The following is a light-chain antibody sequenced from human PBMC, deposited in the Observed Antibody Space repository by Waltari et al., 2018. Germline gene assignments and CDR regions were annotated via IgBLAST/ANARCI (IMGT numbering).Light chain of an antibody. Sequence: QSAPTQPASVSGSPGQSITISCTGTSSDVGSYNLVSWYQHHPGNAPKLMLYEGSKRPSGVSNRFSGSKSGNTASLTISGLQAEDEADYYCCSYAGSNTYVFGTGTKVTVL. CDR2: EGS. CDR3: CSYAGSNTYV. CDR1: SSDVGSYNL. J-gene: IGLJ1*01. V-gene: IGLV2-23*01.